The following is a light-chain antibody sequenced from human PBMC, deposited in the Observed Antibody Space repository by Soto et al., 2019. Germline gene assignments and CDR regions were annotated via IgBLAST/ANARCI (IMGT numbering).Light chain of an antibody. V-gene: IGLV2-14*01. CDR3: SSNTRSRLYV. Sequence: QSALTQPASVSGSPGQSITISCTGTSSDVGGYNYVSWHQQHPGKAPKLMIFEVSYRPSGVSDRFSGSKSGNTASLTISGLQADDEADYYCSSNTRSRLYVFGTGTKLTGL. CDR2: EVS. CDR1: SSDVGGYNY. J-gene: IGLJ1*01.